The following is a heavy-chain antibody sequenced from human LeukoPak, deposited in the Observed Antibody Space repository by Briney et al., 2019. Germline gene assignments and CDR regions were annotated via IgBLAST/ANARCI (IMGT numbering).Heavy chain of an antibody. CDR2: INHSGST. CDR3: ARHRRLYYGSGSYKDY. V-gene: IGHV4-34*01. D-gene: IGHD3-10*01. CDR1: GGSFSGYY. J-gene: IGHJ4*02. Sequence: SETLSLTCAVYGGSFSGYYWSWIRQSPGKGLEWIGEINHSGSTKYNPSLKSRVTISVDTSKNQFSLKLSSVTAADTAVYYCARHRRLYYGSGSYKDYWDQGTLVTVSS.